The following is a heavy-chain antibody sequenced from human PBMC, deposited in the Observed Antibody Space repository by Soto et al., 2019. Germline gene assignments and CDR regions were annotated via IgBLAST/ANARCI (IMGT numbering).Heavy chain of an antibody. CDR3: AKVVRRAVDAFDI. Sequence: GGSLRLSCAASGFTFSSYAMSWVRQAPGKGLEWVSAISGSGGSTYYADSVKGRFTISRDNSKNTLYLKMNSLRAEDTAVDYCAKVVRRAVDAFDIWGQGTMVTVSS. CDR1: GFTFSSYA. V-gene: IGHV3-23*01. D-gene: IGHD2-8*01. J-gene: IGHJ3*02. CDR2: ISGSGGST.